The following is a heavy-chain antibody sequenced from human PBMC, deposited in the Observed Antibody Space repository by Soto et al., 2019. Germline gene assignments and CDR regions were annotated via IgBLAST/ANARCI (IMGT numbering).Heavy chain of an antibody. J-gene: IGHJ4*02. Sequence: QVQLVXSXXXXXXXGASVKVSCKASGYTFTSYGISWVRQAPGQGLEWMGWISAYNGNTNYAQKLQGRVTMTTDTSTSTAYMELRSLRADDTAVYYCARDRGSYALDYWGQGTLVTVSS. CDR3: ARDRGSYALDY. V-gene: IGHV1-18*01. CDR1: GYTFTSYG. D-gene: IGHD1-26*01. CDR2: ISAYNGNT.